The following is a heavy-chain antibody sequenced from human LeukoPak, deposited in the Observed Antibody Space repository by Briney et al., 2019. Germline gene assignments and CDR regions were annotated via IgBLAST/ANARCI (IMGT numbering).Heavy chain of an antibody. CDR2: ISGSGGST. Sequence: GGSLRLSCAASGFTFSSYAMSWVRQAPGEGLEWVSAISGSGGSTYYADSVKGRFTISRDNSKNTLYLQMNSLRAEDTAVYYCAKGQRQITMIVVVITNDAFDIWGQGTMVTVSS. J-gene: IGHJ3*02. CDR3: AKGQRQITMIVVVITNDAFDI. V-gene: IGHV3-23*01. D-gene: IGHD3-22*01. CDR1: GFTFSSYA.